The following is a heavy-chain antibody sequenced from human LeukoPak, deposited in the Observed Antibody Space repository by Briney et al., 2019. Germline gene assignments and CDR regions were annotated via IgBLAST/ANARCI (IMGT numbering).Heavy chain of an antibody. CDR2: FSTSSSHI. CDR3: AKSSGIVGATDH. J-gene: IGHJ4*02. Sequence: GSLRLSCAASGFTFSSYSMNWVRQAPGKGLEWVSYFSTSSSHIYYADSVKGRFTISRDDAKNSLYLQMNSLRAEDTAVYYCAKSSGIVGATDHWGQGTLVTVSS. V-gene: IGHV3-21*01. CDR1: GFTFSSYS. D-gene: IGHD1-26*01.